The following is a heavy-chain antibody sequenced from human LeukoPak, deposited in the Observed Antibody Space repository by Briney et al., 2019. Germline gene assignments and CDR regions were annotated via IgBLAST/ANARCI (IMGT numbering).Heavy chain of an antibody. D-gene: IGHD6-13*01. CDR2: TYLRSKWNN. Sequence: SQTLSLTCALSGDSVSSTSASWNWLRQSPSRGLEWLGRTYLRSKWNNDYAVSVKSRITIDPDTSKNQFSLHLNSVIYEDTAVYYCAREGGTSSWYYVYWGQGTLVTVSS. J-gene: IGHJ4*02. V-gene: IGHV6-1*01. CDR1: GDSVSSTSAS. CDR3: AREGGTSSWYYVY.